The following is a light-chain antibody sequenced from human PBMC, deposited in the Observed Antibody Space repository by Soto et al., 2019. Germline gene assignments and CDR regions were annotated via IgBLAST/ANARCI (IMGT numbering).Light chain of an antibody. CDR2: DVR. CDR1: SSDVGAYNY. J-gene: IGLJ1*01. Sequence: QSVLTQPASVSGSPGQSITISCTGSSSDVGAYNYVSWYQQHPGKAPKLMIYDVRFRPSDISSRFSGSKSGNTASLTISGLQAEDEADYYCSSYTSTTTYVFGTGTKLTVL. CDR3: SSYTSTTTYV. V-gene: IGLV2-14*03.